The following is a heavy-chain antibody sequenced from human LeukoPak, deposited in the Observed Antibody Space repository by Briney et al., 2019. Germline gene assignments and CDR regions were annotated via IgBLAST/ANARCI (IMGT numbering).Heavy chain of an antibody. D-gene: IGHD5-12*01. Sequence: PGGSLRLSCAASGFTFSSYTVSWVRQAPGKGLEWVSAISGSGGSTYYADSVKGRFTISRDNSKNTLYLQMNSLRAEDTVVYYCAKASFGYSGYDPLDFDYWGQGTLVTVSS. V-gene: IGHV3-23*01. J-gene: IGHJ4*02. CDR2: ISGSGGST. CDR3: AKASFGYSGYDPLDFDY. CDR1: GFTFSSYT.